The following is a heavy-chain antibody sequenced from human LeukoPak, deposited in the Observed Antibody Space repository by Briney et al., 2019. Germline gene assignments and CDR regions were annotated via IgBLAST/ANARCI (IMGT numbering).Heavy chain of an antibody. J-gene: IGHJ4*02. D-gene: IGHD2/OR15-2a*01. CDR3: ARVDYFFPGLVDY. V-gene: IGHV4-34*01. CDR2: INHSGST. Sequence: KPSETLSLTCAVYGGSFSGYYWSWIRQPPGKGLEWIGEINHSGSTNYNPSLKSRVTISVDTSKNQFSLKLSSVTAADTAVYYCARVDYFFPGLVDYWGQGTLVTVSS. CDR1: GGSFSGYY.